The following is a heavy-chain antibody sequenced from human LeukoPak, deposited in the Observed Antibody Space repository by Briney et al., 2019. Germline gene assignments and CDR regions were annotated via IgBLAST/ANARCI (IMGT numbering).Heavy chain of an antibody. V-gene: IGHV1-8*01. CDR2: MNPNSGNT. J-gene: IGHJ5*02. D-gene: IGHD3-22*01. CDR1: GYTFTGYD. CDR3: ARGFHYYYDSSGYAAFDP. Sequence: ASVKVSCKASGYTFTGYDINWVRQATGQGLEWMGWMNPNSGNTGYAQKFQGRVTMTRNTSISTAYMELSSLRSEDTAVYYCARGFHYYYDSSGYAAFDPWGQGTLVTVSS.